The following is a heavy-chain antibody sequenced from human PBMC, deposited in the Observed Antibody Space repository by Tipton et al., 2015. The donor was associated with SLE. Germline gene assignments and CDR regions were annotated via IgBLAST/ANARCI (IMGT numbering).Heavy chain of an antibody. D-gene: IGHD6-13*01. CDR1: GYTFSNYY. V-gene: IGHV1-46*01. J-gene: IGHJ3*02. Sequence: QLVQSGAEAEEPGASVKVSCMASGYTFSNYYIHWVRQAPGQGLEWLGIINPSGGSTSYAQNFQGRVTMTRDTSTSTVYMELSSLRSEDTAVVYCARGGILTHPCETCDIWRQRTMVSVSS. CDR2: INPSGGST. CDR3: ARGGILTHPCETCDI.